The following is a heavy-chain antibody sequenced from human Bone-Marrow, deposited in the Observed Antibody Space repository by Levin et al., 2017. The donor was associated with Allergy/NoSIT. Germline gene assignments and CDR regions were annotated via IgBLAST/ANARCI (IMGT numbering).Heavy chain of an antibody. D-gene: IGHD2/OR15-2a*01. CDR1: GYTFTSYY. V-gene: IGHV1-46*01. CDR2: FNPSGGST. J-gene: IGHJ6*03. Sequence: PSVKVSCKASGYTFTSYYIHWVRQAPGQGLEWMGIFNPSGGSTSYAQKFQGRVTMTRDTSTSTVYMELSSLRSEDTAVYYCARVGPTNIWYYMDVWGKGTTVTVSS. CDR3: ARVGPTNIWYYMDV.